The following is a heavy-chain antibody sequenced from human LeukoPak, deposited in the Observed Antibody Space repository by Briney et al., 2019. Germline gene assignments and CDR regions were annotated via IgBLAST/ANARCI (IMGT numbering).Heavy chain of an antibody. CDR2: LYTAGDT. CDR1: GFSVSSED. Sequence: GRSLRLSCSTTGFSVSSEDMMWVRQATGKGLDWVSVLYTAGDTYYADSVKGRFTISRDNSKNTLSLQMNSLRPDDTALYYCAGGQMFTSGGFESWGQGALVTVSS. J-gene: IGHJ4*02. D-gene: IGHD6-19*01. V-gene: IGHV3-53*01. CDR3: AGGQMFTSGGFES.